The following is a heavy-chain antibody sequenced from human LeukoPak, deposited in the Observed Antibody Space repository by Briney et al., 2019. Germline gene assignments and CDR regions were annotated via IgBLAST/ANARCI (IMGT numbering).Heavy chain of an antibody. CDR1: GGSSSGYY. CDR2: INHSGST. D-gene: IGHD4-4*01. Sequence: SETLSLTCAVYGGSSSGYYWSWIRQPPGKGLEWIGEINHSGSTNYNPSLKSRVTISVDTSKNQFSLKLSSVTAADTAVYYCARTTYSNPGGFDYWGQGTLVTVSS. CDR3: ARTTYSNPGGFDY. V-gene: IGHV4-34*01. J-gene: IGHJ4*02.